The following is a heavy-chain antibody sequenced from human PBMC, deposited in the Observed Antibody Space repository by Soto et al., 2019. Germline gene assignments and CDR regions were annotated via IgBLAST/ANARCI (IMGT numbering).Heavy chain of an antibody. J-gene: IGHJ4*02. CDR3: AIGFKYQLLLTY. CDR2: INYSGST. CDR1: GGSISSYY. D-gene: IGHD2-2*01. V-gene: IGHV4-59*01. Sequence: SETLSLTCTVSGGSISSYYWSWIRQPPGKGLEWIGYINYSGSTNYNPSLKSRVTISPDTSKNQLSLRLSSVTAADTAVYYCAIGFKYQLLLTYWGQGILVTVSS.